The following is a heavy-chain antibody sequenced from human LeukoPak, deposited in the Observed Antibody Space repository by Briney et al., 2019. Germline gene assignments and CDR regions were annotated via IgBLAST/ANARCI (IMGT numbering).Heavy chain of an antibody. Sequence: PSETLSLTCTVSGGSISIYYWSWIRQPPGKGLEWIGYVYYTGSTKYHPSLKSRVTISVDTSKNQFSLKLSSVTAADTAVYYCARRYSNTLYYFDYCGQGTLVTVSS. CDR3: ARRYSNTLYYFDY. V-gene: IGHV4-59*08. CDR1: GGSISIYY. D-gene: IGHD5-12*01. J-gene: IGHJ4*02. CDR2: VYYTGST.